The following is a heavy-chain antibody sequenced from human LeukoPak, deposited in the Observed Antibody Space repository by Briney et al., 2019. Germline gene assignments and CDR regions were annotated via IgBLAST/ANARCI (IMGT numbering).Heavy chain of an antibody. J-gene: IGHJ4*02. CDR2: ISGSGGST. CDR1: GFTFSNYA. V-gene: IGHV3-23*01. Sequence: GGSLRLSCAASGFTFSNYAMSWVRQAPGKGLEWVSVISGSGGSTYYADSVEGRFTVSRDNSKNTLYLQMNSLRADDTAVYYCAKDTGSGYDYFSYYFDYWGQGTLVTVSS. D-gene: IGHD5-12*01. CDR3: AKDTGSGYDYFSYYFDY.